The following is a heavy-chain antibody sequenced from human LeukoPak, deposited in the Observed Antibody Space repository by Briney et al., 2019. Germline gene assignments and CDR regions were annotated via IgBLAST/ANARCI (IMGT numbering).Heavy chain of an antibody. CDR3: ARGLYGIVVAEGDAFEN. D-gene: IGHD6-19*01. V-gene: IGHV3-53*01. CDR2: IHSGGST. CDR1: RFIVSSNY. Sequence: GGSLRLSCAASRFIVSSNYMSGVRQAPGKGLEWVSGIHSGGSTYYADSVKGRFTISRDNSKNTLYLQMNSLRAEDTAMYYCARGLYGIVVAEGDAFENWGQGTMVTVSS. J-gene: IGHJ3*02.